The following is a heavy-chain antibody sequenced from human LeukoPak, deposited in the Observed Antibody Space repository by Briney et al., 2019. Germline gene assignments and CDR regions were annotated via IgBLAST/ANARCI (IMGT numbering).Heavy chain of an antibody. CDR1: GYTFTSYG. Sequence: ASVKVSCKASGYTFTSYGISWVRQAPGQGLEWMGWISAYNGNTNYAQKLQGRVTMTTDTSTSTAYMELRSLRSHDTAVYYCARTLLGYSSGWYWYFDYWGQGTLVTVSS. CDR3: ARTLLGYSSGWYWYFDY. V-gene: IGHV1-18*01. D-gene: IGHD6-19*01. J-gene: IGHJ4*02. CDR2: ISAYNGNT.